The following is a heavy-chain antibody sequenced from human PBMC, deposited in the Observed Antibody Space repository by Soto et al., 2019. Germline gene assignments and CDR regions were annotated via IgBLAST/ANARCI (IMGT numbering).Heavy chain of an antibody. CDR3: ARAEYDCGMDV. Sequence: QVQLQESGPGLVKPSETLSLTCTVSGGSVSSGSYYWSWIRQPPGKGLEWIGYIYYSGSTNYNPSLKSRVTISVDTSKNQFALKLSSVTAADTAVDYCARAEYDCGMDVWGQGTTVTVSS. V-gene: IGHV4-61*01. CDR2: IYYSGST. J-gene: IGHJ6*02. CDR1: GGSVSSGSYY.